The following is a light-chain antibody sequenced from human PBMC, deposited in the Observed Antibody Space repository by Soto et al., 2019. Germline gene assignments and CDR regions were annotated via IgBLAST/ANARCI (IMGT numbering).Light chain of an antibody. CDR3: QQRSSWPLT. J-gene: IGKJ4*01. CDR2: GAS. Sequence: EIVLTQSPATLSLSPGERATLSCRASQSVSSYLAWYQQKPGQAPRLLIYGASNRATGIPAKFSGSGSGTDFTLTISSLEPEDFGVYYCQQRSSWPLTFGGGTKVDIK. CDR1: QSVSSY. V-gene: IGKV3-11*01.